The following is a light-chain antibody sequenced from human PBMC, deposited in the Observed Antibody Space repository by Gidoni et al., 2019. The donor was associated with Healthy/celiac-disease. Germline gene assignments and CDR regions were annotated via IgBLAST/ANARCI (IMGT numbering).Light chain of an antibody. J-gene: IGKJ1*01. CDR1: QSVSSSY. V-gene: IGKV3-20*01. Sequence: EIVLTQSPGTLSLSPGERATLSCRASQSVSSSYLAWYQQNPGQAPRLLNYGESSRATGIPDRFSGSGSGTDFTLTISRLEPEDFAVYYCQQYGSSPQTFGQGTKVEIK. CDR3: QQYGSSPQT. CDR2: GES.